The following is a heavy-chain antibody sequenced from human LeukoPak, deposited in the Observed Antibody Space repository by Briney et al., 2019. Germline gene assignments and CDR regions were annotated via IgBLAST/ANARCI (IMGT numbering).Heavy chain of an antibody. V-gene: IGHV3-7*01. D-gene: IGHD1-26*01. CDR1: GLTLSSYW. CDR3: ARDRGWGLRFLDY. J-gene: IGHJ4*02. CDR2: IKQDGSEK. Sequence: PGGSLRLSCAASGLTLSSYWMTWVRQATGKGLEWVANIKQDGSEKYYVDSVKGRFTISRDNAKNSLYLQMNSLRADDTAVYYCARDRGWGLRFLDYWGQGTLVTVSS.